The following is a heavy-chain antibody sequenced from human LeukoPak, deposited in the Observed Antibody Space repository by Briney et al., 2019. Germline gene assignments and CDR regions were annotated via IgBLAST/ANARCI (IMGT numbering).Heavy chain of an antibody. CDR1: GFTFSSYG. CDR2: IRYDGSNK. V-gene: IGHV3-30*02. J-gene: IGHJ3*02. CDR3: AKDLSDSSGYYYDAFDI. D-gene: IGHD3-22*01. Sequence: PGGSLRLSCAASGFTFSSYGMHWVRQAPGKGLEWVAFIRYDGSNKYYADSVKGRFTISRDNSKNTLYLQMNSLRAEDTAVYYCAKDLSDSSGYYYDAFDIWGQGTMVTVSS.